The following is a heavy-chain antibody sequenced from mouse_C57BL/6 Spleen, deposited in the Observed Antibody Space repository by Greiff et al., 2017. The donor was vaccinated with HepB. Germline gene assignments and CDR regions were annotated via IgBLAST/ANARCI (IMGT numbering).Heavy chain of an antibody. D-gene: IGHD3-2*02. CDR1: GYTFTDYN. J-gene: IGHJ2*01. CDR3: ARSPQLRLLDY. V-gene: IGHV1-22*01. Sequence: EVQLQESGPELVKPGASVKMSCKASGYTFTDYNMHWVKQSHGKSLEWIGYINPNNGGTSYNQKFKGKATLTVNKSSSTAYMELRSLTSEDSAVYYCARSPQLRLLDYWGQGTTLTVSS. CDR2: INPNNGGT.